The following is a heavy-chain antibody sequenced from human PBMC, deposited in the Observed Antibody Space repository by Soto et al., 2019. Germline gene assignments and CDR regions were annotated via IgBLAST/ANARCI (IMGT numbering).Heavy chain of an antibody. J-gene: IGHJ5*02. D-gene: IGHD6-19*01. CDR1: GYIFNNYA. V-gene: IGHV1-18*01. CDR2: MNVYNGHT. Sequence: QVQLVQSGAEVKKPGASVKVSCKASGYIFNNYAISWMRQAPGQGLEWMGWMNVYNGHTKYAQKVQGRLTMTTDTSTSTAYMNLRNMRSDDTAVYYCARDLSSGWFDHWGQGTIVTVSS. CDR3: ARDLSSGWFDH.